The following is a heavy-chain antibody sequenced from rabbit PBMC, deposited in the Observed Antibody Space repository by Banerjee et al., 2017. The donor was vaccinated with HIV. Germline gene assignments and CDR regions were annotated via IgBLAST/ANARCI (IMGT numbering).Heavy chain of an antibody. D-gene: IGHD8-1*01. CDR3: ARDYGYAGSSYSRLDL. Sequence: QLKESGGGLVQPGGSLKLSCKASGFDFSAYYMSWVRQAPGKGLEWIAYIYPDYGSTDYANWVNGRFTISLDNAQNTVFLQMTSLTAADTATYFCARDYGYAGSSYSRLDLWGQGTLVTVS. CDR2: IYPDYGST. J-gene: IGHJ3*01. V-gene: IGHV1S7*01. CDR1: GFDFSAYY.